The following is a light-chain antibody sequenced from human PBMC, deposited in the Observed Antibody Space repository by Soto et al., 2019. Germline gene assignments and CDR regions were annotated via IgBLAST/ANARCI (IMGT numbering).Light chain of an antibody. J-gene: IGKJ1*01. CDR3: QHYNSYSEA. V-gene: IGKV1-5*03. CDR1: QTISSW. Sequence: DIQMTQSPSTLSGSVGDRVTINCRASQTISSWLAWYQQKPGKAPKLLNYKASTSKSGVPSRFSGCGSGTEFTLTISRLQPNDFATYYCQHYNSYSEAFGQGTKVELK. CDR2: KAS.